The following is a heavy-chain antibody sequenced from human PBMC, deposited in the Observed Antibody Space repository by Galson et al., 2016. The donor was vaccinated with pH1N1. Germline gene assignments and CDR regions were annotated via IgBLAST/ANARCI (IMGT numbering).Heavy chain of an antibody. CDR1: GISLSSSW. V-gene: IGHV3-7*01. J-gene: IGHJ3*02. Sequence: SLRLSCAGSGISLSSSWMTWVRQAPGKGLEWVANIRGDGTQIHYVDSVKGRFTISRDNAKNSLFLQMNDLRAEDTAVYYCARDFSPSRYHDGTFYYDAFDIWGQGTMVTDSS. D-gene: IGHD3-22*01. CDR3: ARDFSPSRYHDGTFYYDAFDI. CDR2: IRGDGTQI.